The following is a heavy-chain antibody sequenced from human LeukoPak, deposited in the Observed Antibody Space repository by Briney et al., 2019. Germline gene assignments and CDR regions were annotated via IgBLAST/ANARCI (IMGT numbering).Heavy chain of an antibody. V-gene: IGHV3-23*01. CDR2: ISGGGGTT. J-gene: IGHJ6*02. D-gene: IGHD1-1*01. CDR3: VNEVGTYYYGMDV. Sequence: GGSLRLSCAASGFTFSSYAMSWVRQAPGKRLEWVSAISGGGGTTYYADSVKGRFTISRDNSKNTLYLQMSSLRAEDTAVYYCVNEVGTYYYGMDVWGQGTTVTVSS. CDR1: GFTFSSYA.